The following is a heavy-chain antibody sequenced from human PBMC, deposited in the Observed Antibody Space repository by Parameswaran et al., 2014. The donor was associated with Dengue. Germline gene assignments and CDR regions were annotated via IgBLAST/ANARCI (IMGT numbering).Heavy chain of an antibody. D-gene: IGHD5/OR15-5a*01. J-gene: IGHJ6*02. V-gene: IGHV7-4-1*02. CDR1: GYTFTSYA. Sequence: ASVKVSCKASGYTFTSYAMNWVRQAPGQGLEWMGWINTNTGNPTYAQGFTGRFVFSLDTSVSTAYLQISSLKAEDTAVYYCARSNPPSTYYYYYGMDVWGQGTTVTVSS. CDR2: INTNTGNP. CDR3: ARSNPPSTYYYYYGMDV.